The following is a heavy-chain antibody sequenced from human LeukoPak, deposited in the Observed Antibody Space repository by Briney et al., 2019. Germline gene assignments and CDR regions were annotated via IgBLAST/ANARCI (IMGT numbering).Heavy chain of an antibody. J-gene: IGHJ4*02. CDR1: GFTFSSHG. V-gene: IGHV3-21*06. Sequence: GGALRLSCAASGFTFSSHGMNWVRQAPGKGLEWVSFISSSSTYIYYADSLKGRFTISRDNAKNSLYLQMNSLRAEDTAVYYCARDGVAELMSALDYWGQGILVTVSS. D-gene: IGHD1-26*01. CDR2: ISSSSTYI. CDR3: ARDGVAELMSALDY.